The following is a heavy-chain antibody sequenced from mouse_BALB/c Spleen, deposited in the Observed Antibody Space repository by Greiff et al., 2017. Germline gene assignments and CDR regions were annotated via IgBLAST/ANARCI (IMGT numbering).Heavy chain of an antibody. V-gene: IGHV5-4*02. J-gene: IGHJ4*01. Sequence: DVQLVESGGGLVKPGGSLKLSCAASGFTFSDYYMYWVRQTPEKRLEWVATISDGGSYTYYPDSVKGRFTISRDNAKNNLYLQMSSLKSEDTAMYYCARDRAYSHYYAMDYWGQGTSVTVSS. CDR1: GFTFSDYY. D-gene: IGHD2-10*01. CDR2: ISDGGSYT. CDR3: ARDRAYSHYYAMDY.